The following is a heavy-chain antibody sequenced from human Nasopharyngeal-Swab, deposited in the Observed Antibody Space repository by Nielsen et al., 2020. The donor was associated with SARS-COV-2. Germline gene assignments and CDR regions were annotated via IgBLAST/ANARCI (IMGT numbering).Heavy chain of an antibody. V-gene: IGHV3-30*04. CDR3: ARGQETSMLWFGELRLGGGMDV. CDR2: ISYDGSNK. Sequence: GGSLRLSCAASGFTFSSYAMHWVRQAPGKGLEWVAVISYDGSNKYYADSVKGRFTISRDNSKNTLYLQMNSLRAEDTAVYYCARGQETSMLWFGELRLGGGMDVWGQGTTVTVSS. D-gene: IGHD3-10*01. J-gene: IGHJ6*02. CDR1: GFTFSSYA.